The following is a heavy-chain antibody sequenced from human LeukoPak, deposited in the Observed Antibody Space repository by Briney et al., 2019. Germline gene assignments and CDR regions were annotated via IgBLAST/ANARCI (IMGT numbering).Heavy chain of an antibody. Sequence: SETLSLTCAVYGGSFSGYYWSWIRQPPGKGLEWIGEINHSGSTNYNPSLKSRVTISVDTSKNQFSLKLSSVTAADTAVYYCARLVLGYCSSTSCHRRNWFGPWGQGTLVTVSS. CDR3: ARLVLGYCSSTSCHRRNWFGP. CDR2: INHSGST. J-gene: IGHJ5*02. V-gene: IGHV4-34*01. CDR1: GGSFSGYY. D-gene: IGHD2-2*01.